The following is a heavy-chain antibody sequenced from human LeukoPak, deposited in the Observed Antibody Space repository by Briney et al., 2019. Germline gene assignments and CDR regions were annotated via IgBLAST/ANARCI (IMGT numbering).Heavy chain of an antibody. CDR2: ISGSGGTT. D-gene: IGHD3-3*01. V-gene: IGHV3-23*01. Sequence: GGSLRLSCAASGFTVSSNCMAWVRQAPGKGLEWVSAISGSGGTTYYADSVKGRFTISRDNSKNTLDLQMNSLRAEDTAVYYYAKTNTGFWSGYFTFWGQGTLVTVSS. J-gene: IGHJ4*02. CDR3: AKTNTGFWSGYFTF. CDR1: GFTVSSNC.